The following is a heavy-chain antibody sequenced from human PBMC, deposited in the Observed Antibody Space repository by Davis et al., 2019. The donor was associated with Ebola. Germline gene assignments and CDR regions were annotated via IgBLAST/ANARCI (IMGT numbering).Heavy chain of an antibody. J-gene: IGHJ4*02. V-gene: IGHV3-49*03. D-gene: IGHD6-19*01. CDR1: GFTFGDYA. Sequence: PGGSLRLSCTASGFTFGDYAMSRFRQAPGKGLEWVGFIRSKAYGGTTEYAASVKGRFTISRDDSKSIAYLQMNSLKTEDTAVYYCTRPGIAVAGYHYWGQGTLVTVSS. CDR3: TRPGIAVAGYHY. CDR2: IRSKAYGGTT.